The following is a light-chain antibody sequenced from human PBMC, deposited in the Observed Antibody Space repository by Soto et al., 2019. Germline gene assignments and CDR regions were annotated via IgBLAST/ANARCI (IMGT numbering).Light chain of an antibody. V-gene: IGLV1-40*01. Sequence: QSVRTHPASVSGAPGQRVTISGTGSSSNIGAGYDVHWYQQVPGTAPKLLIYANKNRPAGVPDRFSASKSGTSASLAVTGLQAEDEADYYCQSYDTSPSGYVFGTGTKVTVL. CDR3: QSYDTSPSGYV. J-gene: IGLJ1*01. CDR1: SSNIGAGYD. CDR2: ANK.